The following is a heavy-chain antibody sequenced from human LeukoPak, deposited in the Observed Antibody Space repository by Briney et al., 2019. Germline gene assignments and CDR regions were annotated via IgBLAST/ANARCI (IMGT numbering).Heavy chain of an antibody. CDR2: IKQDGSEK. Sequence: GGSLRLSCAASGFTFSSYWMSWVRQAPGKGLEWVANIKQDGSEKYYVDSVKGRFTISRDNAKNSLYLQMNSLRAEDTAVYYCARDLTAVVTPRGSDAFDIWGQGTMVTVSS. V-gene: IGHV3-7*01. D-gene: IGHD4-23*01. CDR3: ARDLTAVVTPRGSDAFDI. CDR1: GFTFSSYW. J-gene: IGHJ3*02.